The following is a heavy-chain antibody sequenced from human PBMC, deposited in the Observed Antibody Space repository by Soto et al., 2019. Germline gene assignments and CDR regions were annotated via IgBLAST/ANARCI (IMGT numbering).Heavy chain of an antibody. CDR2: IDWDDDK. V-gene: IGHV2-70*04. Sequence: ESGPTLVNPTQTLTLTCTFSGFSLTTGGVRVSWVRQPPGKALEWLARIDWDDDKFYNASLKTRLTISRDTSKNQVVFTMTNMDPVDTATYYCARGQGYYFDYWGQGSPVTVSS. CDR1: GFSLTTGGVR. J-gene: IGHJ4*02. CDR3: ARGQGYYFDY.